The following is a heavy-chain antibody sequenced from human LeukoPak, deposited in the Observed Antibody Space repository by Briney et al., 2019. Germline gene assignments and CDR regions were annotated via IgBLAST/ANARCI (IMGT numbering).Heavy chain of an antibody. Sequence: GSLRLSCAASGFTFSSYAMSWVRQAPGKGLEWIGSIYYSGSTYYNPSLKSRVTISVDTSKNQFSLKLSSVTAADTAVYYCARHEWGTTSPDNDYWGQGTLVTVSS. CDR1: GFTFSSYA. V-gene: IGHV4-39*01. J-gene: IGHJ4*02. CDR3: ARHEWGTTSPDNDY. D-gene: IGHD1-1*01. CDR2: IYYSGST.